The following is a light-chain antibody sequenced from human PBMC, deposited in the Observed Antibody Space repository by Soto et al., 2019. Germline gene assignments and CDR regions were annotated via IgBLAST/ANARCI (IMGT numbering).Light chain of an antibody. Sequence: DIVMTQSPLSLPVTPGEPASISCRSSQSLVHCNGYNYLDWYLQKPGQSPQLLIYLGSNRASGVPDRFSGTGSGTDFTLKISRVEAADVGVYYCMQALQTPTFGQGTRLEIK. CDR2: LGS. J-gene: IGKJ5*01. V-gene: IGKV2-28*01. CDR3: MQALQTPT. CDR1: QSLVHCNGYNY.